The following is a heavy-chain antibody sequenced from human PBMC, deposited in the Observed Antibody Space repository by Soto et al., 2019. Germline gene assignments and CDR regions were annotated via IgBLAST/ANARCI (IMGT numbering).Heavy chain of an antibody. J-gene: IGHJ6*02. CDR2: ISADNGNT. Sequence: QAQLVQSGAEVKKPGASVKVSCKASGYTFYSHSISWVRQAPGQGLEWMGRISADNGNTKNAQKCRGRVTMTTDTSTSTVYMELRNLRSDDTAVYYCARCIQQDYYYGMDVWGQGTTVTVSS. CDR1: GYTFYSHS. V-gene: IGHV1-18*01. CDR3: ARCIQQDYYYGMDV. D-gene: IGHD5-18*01.